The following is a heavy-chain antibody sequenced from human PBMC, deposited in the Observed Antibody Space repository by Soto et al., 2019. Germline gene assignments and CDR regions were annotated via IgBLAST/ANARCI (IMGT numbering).Heavy chain of an antibody. CDR3: ARQIYDSDTGPNFQYYFDS. CDR1: GYSFAGYW. CDR2: IDPSDSQT. D-gene: IGHD3-22*01. J-gene: IGHJ4*02. V-gene: IGHV5-10-1*01. Sequence: GESLNISCKGSGYSFAGYWITWVRQKPGKGLEWMGRIDPSDSQTYYSPSFRGHVTISATKSITTVFLQWSSLRASDTAMYYCARQIYDSDTGPNFQYYFDSWGQGTPVTVSS.